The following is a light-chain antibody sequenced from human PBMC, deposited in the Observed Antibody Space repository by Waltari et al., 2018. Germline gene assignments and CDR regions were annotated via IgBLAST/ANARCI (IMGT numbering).Light chain of an antibody. J-gene: IGLJ3*02. CDR3: QSYDISLSAWV. CDR1: NSNIGAGYD. CDR2: GNN. Sequence: QSVLTQPPSVSGAPGQRVTISCTGSNSNIGAGYDGHWYQQFPGTAPKLLIFGNNNRPSGVPDRFSVSKSGTSASLAITGLQAGDEADYYCQSYDISLSAWVFGGGTKLAVL. V-gene: IGLV1-40*01.